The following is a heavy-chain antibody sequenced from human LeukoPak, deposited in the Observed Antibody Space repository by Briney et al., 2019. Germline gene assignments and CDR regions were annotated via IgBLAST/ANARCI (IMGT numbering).Heavy chain of an antibody. D-gene: IGHD1-1*01. CDR2: IYTSASTT. CDR1: EYTFNTYY. CDR3: TSEIPSTGSFDS. V-gene: IGHV1-46*02. Sequence: ASVKVSCKTSEYTFNTYYFHWVRQAPGQGLEYMGVIYTSASTTSSTHRFQGRITLTSDTSTSTVYMELSSLRSDDTALYYCTSEIPSTGSFDSWGQGTLVTVSS. J-gene: IGHJ4*02.